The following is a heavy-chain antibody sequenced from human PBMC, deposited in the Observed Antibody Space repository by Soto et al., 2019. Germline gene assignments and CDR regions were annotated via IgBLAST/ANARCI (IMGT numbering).Heavy chain of an antibody. D-gene: IGHD5-18*01. CDR1: GYTFTSYA. CDR3: AREPGYSYGYN. J-gene: IGHJ4*02. Sequence: QVQLVQSGAEVKKPGASVKVSCKASGYTFTSYAMHWVRQAPGQRLEWMGWINAGNGNTKYSQKFQGRVTITRDTTASTAYMELSSLRSEDTAVYYCAREPGYSYGYNWGQGTLVTVSS. V-gene: IGHV1-3*01. CDR2: INAGNGNT.